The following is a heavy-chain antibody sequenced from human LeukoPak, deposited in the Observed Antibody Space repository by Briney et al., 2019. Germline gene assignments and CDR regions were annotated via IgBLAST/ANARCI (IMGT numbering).Heavy chain of an antibody. J-gene: IGHJ4*02. V-gene: IGHV3-74*01. CDR1: GFTFSSYW. D-gene: IGHD3-3*01. CDR2: INSDGTNT. CDR3: ARGSEWSSGVSDY. Sequence: GGSLRLSCAASGFTFSSYWMTWVRQAPGKGLVWVSRINSDGTNTDYADSVKGRFTISRDNAKNTLYTQMNSLRVDDTAVYYCARGSEWSSGVSDYWGQGTLVTVSS.